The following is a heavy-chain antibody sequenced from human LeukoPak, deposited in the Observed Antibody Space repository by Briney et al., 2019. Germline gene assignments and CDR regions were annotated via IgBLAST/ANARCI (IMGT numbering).Heavy chain of an antibody. CDR2: INSDVSGT. J-gene: IGHJ4*02. V-gene: IGHV3-74*01. CDR3: ARGLQFADIVVVPAAILGMAADY. D-gene: IGHD2-2*02. CDR1: GFTFSSYW. Sequence: GGSLRLSCAASGFTFSSYWTHWVRQAPGKGLVWVSRINSDVSGTSYADSVKGRFTISRDNAKNTLYLQMNSLRAEDTAVYYCARGLQFADIVVVPAAILGMAADYWGQGTLVTVSS.